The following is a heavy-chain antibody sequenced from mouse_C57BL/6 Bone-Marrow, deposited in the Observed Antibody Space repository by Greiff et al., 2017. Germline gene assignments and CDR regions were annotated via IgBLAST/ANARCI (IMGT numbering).Heavy chain of an antibody. J-gene: IGHJ2*01. CDR3: TISDTGGY. CDR2: IDPENGDT. D-gene: IGHD1-1*01. Sequence: VQLQQSGAELERPGASVKLSCTASGFNIKDDYMHWVKQRPEQGLEWIGWIDPENGDTEYASKFQGKATITADTSSNTAYLQLSSLTSEDTAVYYCTISDTGGYWGQGTTLTVSS. CDR1: GFNIKDDY. V-gene: IGHV14-4*01.